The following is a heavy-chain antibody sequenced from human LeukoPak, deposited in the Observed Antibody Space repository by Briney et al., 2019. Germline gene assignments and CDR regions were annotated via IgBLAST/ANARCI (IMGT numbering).Heavy chain of an antibody. D-gene: IGHD3-10*01. CDR3: ARVLLPYYAMDV. CDR2: IYYSGST. J-gene: IGHJ6*02. V-gene: IGHV4-34*01. CDR1: GGSFSDYY. Sequence: SETLSLTCAVYGGSFSDYYWSWIRQPPGEGLEWIGTIYYSGSTYYNPSLKSRVTISVDTSKNQFSLKLSSVTAADTAVYYCARVLLPYYAMDVWGQGTTVTVSS.